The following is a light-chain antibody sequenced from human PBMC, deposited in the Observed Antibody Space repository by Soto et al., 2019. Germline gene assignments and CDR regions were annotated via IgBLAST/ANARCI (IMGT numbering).Light chain of an antibody. CDR2: AAS. Sequence: AIRMTQSPSSFSASTGDRVTITCRASQGISSYLAWYQQKPGKAPKLLIYAASTLQSGVPSRFSGSGSGTDLTLTLSWQQSEYFASYYCQQYYSMYTFGQGTKLEIK. J-gene: IGKJ2*01. CDR1: QGISSY. V-gene: IGKV1-8*01. CDR3: QQYYSMYT.